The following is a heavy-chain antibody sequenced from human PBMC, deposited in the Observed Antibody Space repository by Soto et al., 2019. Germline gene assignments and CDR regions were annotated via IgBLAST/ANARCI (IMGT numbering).Heavy chain of an antibody. CDR3: ARWGSAPGYGMDV. D-gene: IGHD3-16*01. CDR1: GFTFSSYW. V-gene: IGHV3-74*01. Sequence: PGGSLRLSCAASGFTFSSYWMHWVRQAPGKGLVWVSRINSDGSSTSYADSVKGRFTISRDNAKNTLYLQMNSLRAEDTAVYYCARWGSAPGYGMDVWGQGTTVTVSS. J-gene: IGHJ6*02. CDR2: INSDGSST.